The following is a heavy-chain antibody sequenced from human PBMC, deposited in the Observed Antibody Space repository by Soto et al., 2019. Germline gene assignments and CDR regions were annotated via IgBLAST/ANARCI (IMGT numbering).Heavy chain of an antibody. CDR1: GFTFSSYW. CDR2: IKQDGSEK. D-gene: IGHD4-17*01. J-gene: IGHJ3*02. CDR3: ARYSTVTKWDAFDI. V-gene: IGHV3-7*01. Sequence: GGSLRLSCAASGFTFSSYWMSWVRQAPGKGLEWVANIKQDGSEKYYVDSVKGRFTISRDNAKNSLYLQMNSLRAEDSAVYYCARYSTVTKWDAFDIWGQGTMVTVSS.